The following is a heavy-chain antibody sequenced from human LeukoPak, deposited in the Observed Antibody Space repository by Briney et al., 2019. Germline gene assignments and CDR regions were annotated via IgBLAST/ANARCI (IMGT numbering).Heavy chain of an antibody. CDR2: IRYDGNNK. CDR1: GFSFSSYD. Sequence: PGGSLRLSRAASGFSFSSYDMYWVRQAPGKGLEWVAFIRYDGNNKYYADSVKGRFTISRDNSESTLYLQLNSLRAEDTAVYYCTTITVASHFDYWGPGTLVTVSS. V-gene: IGHV3-30*02. CDR3: TTITVASHFDY. D-gene: IGHD6-19*01. J-gene: IGHJ4*02.